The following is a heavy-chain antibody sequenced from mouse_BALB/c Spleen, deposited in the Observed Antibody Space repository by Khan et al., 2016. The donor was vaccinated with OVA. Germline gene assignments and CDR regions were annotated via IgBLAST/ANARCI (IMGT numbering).Heavy chain of an antibody. V-gene: IGHV1S34*01. D-gene: IGHD1-1*01. Sequence: LVKTGASVKISCKASGYSFTGYYMHWVKQSHGKSLEWIGYISCYNGATSYNQKFKGKATFTVDTSSRTVYMQFNRLTTEDSAVYSCSSVDYYGSSSFASWCQGTLVTVSA. CDR2: ISCYNGAT. CDR3: SSVDYYGSSSFAS. J-gene: IGHJ3*01. CDR1: GYSFTGYY.